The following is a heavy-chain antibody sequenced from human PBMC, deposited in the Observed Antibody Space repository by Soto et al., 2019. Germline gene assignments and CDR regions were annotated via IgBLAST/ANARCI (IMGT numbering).Heavy chain of an antibody. J-gene: IGHJ5*02. CDR1: GDYVSSNSAA. V-gene: IGHV6-1*01. CDR2: TYYRSKWYS. CDR3: ARDLDVPSAGAPDL. Sequence: KQSQTLSLTCAISGDYVSSNSAAWNWIRQSPSRGLEWLGRTYYRSKWYSDYAESVKSRITFNADTSKNQFSLQMTSVTPEDTAVYYCARDLDVPSAGAPDLWGQGTLVTVSS. D-gene: IGHD6-13*01.